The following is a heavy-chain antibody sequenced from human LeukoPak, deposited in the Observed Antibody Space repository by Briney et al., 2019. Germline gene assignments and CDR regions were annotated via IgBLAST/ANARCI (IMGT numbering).Heavy chain of an antibody. CDR2: IDPNSGGT. D-gene: IGHD5-24*01. V-gene: IGHV1-2*02. Sequence: ASVKVSCKASGYTFTGYYMHWVRQAPGQGLEWIGWIDPNSGGTNYAQKFQGRVTMTRDTSISTAYMELSRLRSDDTAVYYCARAGGEMATINFWGQGTLVTVSS. CDR1: GYTFTGYY. J-gene: IGHJ4*02. CDR3: ARAGGEMATINF.